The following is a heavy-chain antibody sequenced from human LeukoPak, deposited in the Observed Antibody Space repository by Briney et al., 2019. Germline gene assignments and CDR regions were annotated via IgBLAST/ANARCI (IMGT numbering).Heavy chain of an antibody. D-gene: IGHD5-24*01. Sequence: SVTVSFKSSGGTFISYPISWVRQAPGQGLEWMGGIIPIFGTANYAQKFQGRVTITADKSTSTAYMELSSLRSEDTAVYYCASSDEGARWYFDYWGQGTLVTVSS. V-gene: IGHV1-69*06. CDR3: ASSDEGARWYFDY. J-gene: IGHJ4*02. CDR2: IIPIFGTA. CDR1: GGTFISYP.